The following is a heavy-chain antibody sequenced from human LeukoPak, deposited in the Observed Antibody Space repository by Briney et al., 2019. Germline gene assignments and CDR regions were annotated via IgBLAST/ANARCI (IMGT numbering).Heavy chain of an antibody. CDR1: GYTFTGYY. Sequence: ASVKVSCKASGYTFTGYYMHWVRQAPGQGLEWMGWISPDSGGTKYAQKFQGRVTMTRDTSISTAYMELSGLRSDDTAVYFCAKRGVVIRVILVGFHKEANYFDSWGQGALVTVSS. V-gene: IGHV1-2*02. CDR3: AKRGVVIRVILVGFHKEANYFDS. CDR2: ISPDSGGT. J-gene: IGHJ4*02. D-gene: IGHD3-22*01.